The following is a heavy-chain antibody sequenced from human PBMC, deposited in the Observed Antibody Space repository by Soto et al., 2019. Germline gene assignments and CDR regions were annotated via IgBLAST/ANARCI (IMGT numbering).Heavy chain of an antibody. D-gene: IGHD6-13*01. J-gene: IGHJ6*02. CDR3: AKAAAGTNYYNGMDV. CDR2: ISGSGGST. CDR1: GFTFSSYA. V-gene: IGHV3-23*01. Sequence: GSLRLSCAASGFTFSSYAMNWVRQAPGKGLEWVSAISGSGGSTYYADSVKGRFTISRDNSKNTMYLQMNSLRAEDTAVYYCAKAAAGTNYYNGMDVWGQGTTVTVSS.